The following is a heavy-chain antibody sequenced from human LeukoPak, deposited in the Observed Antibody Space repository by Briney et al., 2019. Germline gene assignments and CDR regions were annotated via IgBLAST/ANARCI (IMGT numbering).Heavy chain of an antibody. CDR3: ARTDSGYDYSLDYYYGMDV. J-gene: IGHJ6*02. V-gene: IGHV1-69*06. Sequence: SVKVSCKASGGTFSSYAISWVRQAPGQGLEWMGGIIPIFGTANYAQKFQGRVTITADKSTSTAYMELSSLRSEDTAVYYCARTDSGYDYSLDYYYGMDVWGQGTTVTVSS. CDR1: GGTFSSYA. CDR2: IIPIFGTA. D-gene: IGHD5-12*01.